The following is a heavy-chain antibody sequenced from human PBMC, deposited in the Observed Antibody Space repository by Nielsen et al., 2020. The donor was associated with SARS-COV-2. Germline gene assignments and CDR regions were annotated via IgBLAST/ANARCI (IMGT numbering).Heavy chain of an antibody. D-gene: IGHD4-17*01. CDR2: IYYSGST. CDR3: ARVQYMATVTTYFDY. Sequence: SETLSLTCTVSGGSISSSSYFWGWIRQPPGKGLVWLGSIYYSGSTYYNPSLKSRVTMSADTSKNQFSLKLSSVTAADTAVYYCARVQYMATVTTYFDYWGQGTLVTVSS. V-gene: IGHV4-39*07. CDR1: GGSISSSSYF. J-gene: IGHJ4*02.